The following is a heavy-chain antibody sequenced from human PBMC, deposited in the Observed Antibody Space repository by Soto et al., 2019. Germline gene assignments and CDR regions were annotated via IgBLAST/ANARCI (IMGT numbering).Heavy chain of an antibody. Sequence: PSETLSLTCAVYGGSFSGYYWSWIRQPPGKGLEWIGEINHSGSTNYNPSLKSRVTISVDTSKNQFSLKLSSVTAADTAVYYCARGAPRGIVVVPAAISRPPGPAARHRNWFDPWGQGTLVTVSS. V-gene: IGHV4-34*01. CDR2: INHSGST. CDR1: GGSFSGYY. D-gene: IGHD2-2*02. CDR3: ARGAPRGIVVVPAAISRPPGPAARHRNWFDP. J-gene: IGHJ5*02.